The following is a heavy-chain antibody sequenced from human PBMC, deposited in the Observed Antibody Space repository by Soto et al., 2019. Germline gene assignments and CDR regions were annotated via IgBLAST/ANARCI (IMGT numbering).Heavy chain of an antibody. V-gene: IGHV1-24*01. CDR2: FDPEDGET. D-gene: IGHD1-26*01. J-gene: IGHJ4*02. CDR3: ASQPSGSYEGELDN. CDR1: GYTLIELS. Sequence: QVQLVQSGAEVKKPGASVKVSCKVSGYTLIELSMHWVRQAPGKGLEWMGGFDPEDGETFYAQKFEGRVTMTEDTSTDTAYMGLSSLRSDDTAAYYCASQPSGSYEGELDNWGQGTLVTVSS.